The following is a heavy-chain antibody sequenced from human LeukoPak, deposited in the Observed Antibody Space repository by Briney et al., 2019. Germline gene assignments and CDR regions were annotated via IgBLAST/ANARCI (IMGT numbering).Heavy chain of an antibody. Sequence: GGSLRLSCAASGFTFDDYAMHWVRQAPGKGLEWVSAISGSGGSTYYADSVKGRFTISRDNSKNTLYLQMNSLRAEDTAVYYCAKAARQYYYYYGMDVWGQGTTVTVSS. J-gene: IGHJ6*02. V-gene: IGHV3-23*01. CDR1: GFTFDDYA. CDR2: ISGSGGST. CDR3: AKAARQYYYYYGMDV.